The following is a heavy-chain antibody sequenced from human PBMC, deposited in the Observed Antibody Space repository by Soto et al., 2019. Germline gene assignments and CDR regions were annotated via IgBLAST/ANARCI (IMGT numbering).Heavy chain of an antibody. CDR2: VSGSGGST. Sequence: EVQLLESGGGLVQPGGSLRLSCAASGFTFSSYAMSWVRQSPGKGLEWVSAVSGSGGSTYYADSVRGRFTIARDDSTNTMFRQTNSLRTEDTAIYSCAKETEEQVLSLARTSEAFEFWGPGPMVTVSS. J-gene: IGHJ3*01. CDR3: AKETEEQVLSLARTSEAFEF. CDR1: GFTFSSYA. D-gene: IGHD1-26*01. V-gene: IGHV3-23*01.